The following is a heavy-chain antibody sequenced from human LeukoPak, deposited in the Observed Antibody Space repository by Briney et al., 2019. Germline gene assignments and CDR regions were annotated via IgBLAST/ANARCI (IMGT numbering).Heavy chain of an antibody. V-gene: IGHV3-30*02. CDR3: AKDQSKRVPAAIPTHFDY. CDR1: GFTFSSYG. D-gene: IGHD2-2*02. Sequence: QPGGSLRLSCAASGFTFSSYGMHWVRQAPGKGLEWVAFIRYDGSNKYYADSVKGRFTISRDNSKNTLYLQMNSLRAEDTAVYYCAKDQSKRVPAAIPTHFDYWGQGTLVTVSS. CDR2: IRYDGSNK. J-gene: IGHJ4*02.